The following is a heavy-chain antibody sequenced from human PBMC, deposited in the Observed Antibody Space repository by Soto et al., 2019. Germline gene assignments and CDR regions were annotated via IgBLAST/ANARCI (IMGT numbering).Heavy chain of an antibody. J-gene: IGHJ5*02. Sequence: SETVSLTCTVSGGSISSYYWSWIRQPPGKGLEWIGYIYYSGSTNYNPSLKSRVTISVDTSKNQFSLKLSSVTAADTAVYYCARQVVVAATLFHWFDPWGQGTLVTVSS. D-gene: IGHD2-15*01. CDR1: GGSISSYY. V-gene: IGHV4-59*08. CDR2: IYYSGST. CDR3: ARQVVVAATLFHWFDP.